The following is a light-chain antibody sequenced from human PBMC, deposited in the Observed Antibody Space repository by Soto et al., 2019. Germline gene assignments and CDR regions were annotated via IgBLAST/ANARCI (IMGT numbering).Light chain of an antibody. CDR3: QQYEKWPPSIT. Sequence: EIVLTQSPAILSASAGDRATLSCRASQPVNNNLAWYQHKPGQAPRLLLYGGSTRATGISARFSGGGSGTEFTLTISSLQSQDFAVYYCQQYEKWPPSITFGQGTRLEIK. V-gene: IGKV3-15*01. CDR1: QPVNNN. J-gene: IGKJ5*01. CDR2: GGS.